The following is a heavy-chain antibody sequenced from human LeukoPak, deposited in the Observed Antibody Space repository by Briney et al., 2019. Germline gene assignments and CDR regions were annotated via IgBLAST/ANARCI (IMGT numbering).Heavy chain of an antibody. D-gene: IGHD6-19*01. CDR3: AKDRDSSGWYGI. CDR1: GFTFSSYS. J-gene: IGHJ4*02. V-gene: IGHV3-48*01. CDR2: ISSSSSTI. Sequence: GGSLRLSCAASGFTFSSYSMNWVRQAPGKGLEWVSYISSSSSTIYYADSVKGRFTISRDNAKNSLYLQMNSLRAEDTAVYYCAKDRDSSGWYGIWGQGTLVTVSS.